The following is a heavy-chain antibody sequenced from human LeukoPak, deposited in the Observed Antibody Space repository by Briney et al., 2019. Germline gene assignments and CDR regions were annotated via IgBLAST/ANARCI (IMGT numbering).Heavy chain of an antibody. V-gene: IGHV3-30*02. J-gene: IGHJ4*02. Sequence: PGGSLRLSCAASGFTFSSYGMHWVRQAPGKGLEWVAFIRYDGSNKYYADSVKGRFTISRDNSKNTLYLQMNSLRAEDTAVYYCAKGLKLRGSVSQAIDYWGQGTLVTVSS. D-gene: IGHD1-7*01. CDR1: GFTFSSYG. CDR3: AKGLKLRGSVSQAIDY. CDR2: IRYDGSNK.